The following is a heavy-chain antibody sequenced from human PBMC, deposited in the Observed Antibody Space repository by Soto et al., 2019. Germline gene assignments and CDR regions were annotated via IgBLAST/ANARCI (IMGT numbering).Heavy chain of an antibody. D-gene: IGHD2-2*01. CDR1: GFTFSSCA. Sequence: SLRLSCAGSGFTFSSCAMHGVRQAPGKVLEWVAVISYDGSNKYYADSVKGRLTISRDNSKNTLYLQMNSLRAEDTAVYYCAREYIVVVPAAPNYYYYYGMDVWGQGTTVTVSS. V-gene: IGHV3-30-3*01. CDR2: ISYDGSNK. CDR3: AREYIVVVPAAPNYYYYYGMDV. J-gene: IGHJ6*02.